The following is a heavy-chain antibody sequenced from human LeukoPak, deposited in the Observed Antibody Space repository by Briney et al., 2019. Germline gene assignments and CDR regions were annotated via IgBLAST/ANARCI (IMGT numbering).Heavy chain of an antibody. Sequence: PGRSLTLSCAASGVTFSSYGMHWVRQAPGKGLEWVALIWFDGSNKYYADSMKGRFTISRDNSKNTLYLQMNSLRAEDTAVYFCARDLGYYDSSAQGCFDYWGQGTLVTVSS. J-gene: IGHJ4*02. CDR2: IWFDGSNK. V-gene: IGHV3-33*01. CDR3: ARDLGYYDSSAQGCFDY. D-gene: IGHD3-22*01. CDR1: GVTFSSYG.